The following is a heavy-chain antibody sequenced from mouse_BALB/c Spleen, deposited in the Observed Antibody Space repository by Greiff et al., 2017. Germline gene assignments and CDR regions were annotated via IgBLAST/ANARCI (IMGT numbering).Heavy chain of an antibody. Sequence: VQLQQSGPELVKPGASVKMSCKASGYTFTSYVMHWVKQKPGQGLEWIGYINPYNDGTKYNEKFKGKATLTSDKSSSTAYMELSSLTSEDSAVYYCARESGVYAMDDWGQGTSVTVSS. V-gene: IGHV1-14*01. CDR3: ARESGVYAMDD. CDR2: INPYNDGT. CDR1: GYTFTSYV. J-gene: IGHJ4*01.